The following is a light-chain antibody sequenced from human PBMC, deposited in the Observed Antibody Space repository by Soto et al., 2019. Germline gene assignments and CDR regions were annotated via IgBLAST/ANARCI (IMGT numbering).Light chain of an antibody. CDR1: QSFRGL. Sequence: EVVLTQSPVTLSLPPLEISTLSFRASQSFRGLLAWYQQKPGQAPRLLIYDAYNRATGIPPRFSGSGSGTDFTLTISSLEPEDSAVYYCQQRNMWPITFGQGTRLEIK. V-gene: IGKV3-11*01. CDR2: DAY. CDR3: QQRNMWPIT. J-gene: IGKJ5*01.